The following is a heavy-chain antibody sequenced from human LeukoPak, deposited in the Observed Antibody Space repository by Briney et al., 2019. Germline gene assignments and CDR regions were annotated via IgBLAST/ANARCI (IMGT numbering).Heavy chain of an antibody. CDR2: IYPGDSDT. CDR3: ARGIMVRGVIFADY. D-gene: IGHD3-10*01. J-gene: IGHJ4*02. V-gene: IGHV5-51*01. CDR1: GYSFTNYY. Sequence: GESLKISCKGSGYSFTNYYIAWVRQMPGKGLEWMGIIYPGDSDTRYSPSFQGQVIISADKSISTAYLQWSSLKASDTAMYYCARGIMVRGVIFADYWGQGTLVTVSS.